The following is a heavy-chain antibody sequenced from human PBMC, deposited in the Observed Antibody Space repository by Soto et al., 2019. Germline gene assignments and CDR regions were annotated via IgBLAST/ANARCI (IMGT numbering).Heavy chain of an antibody. J-gene: IGHJ4*02. D-gene: IGHD3-9*01. CDR3: AKDRQPDGIWTFDY. CDR1: GFTLSTYT. CDR2: IIQNGET. V-gene: IGHV3-23*01. Sequence: GVSLRLSCAASGFTLSTYTMNWVRQAPGKGLEWVSGIIQNGETYYTGSVKGRFTISRDNSKNMVYLQMDSLRADDTALYYCAKDRQPDGIWTFDYWGQGTLVTVSS.